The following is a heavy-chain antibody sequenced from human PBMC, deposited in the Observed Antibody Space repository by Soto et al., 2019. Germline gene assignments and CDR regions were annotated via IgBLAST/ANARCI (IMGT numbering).Heavy chain of an antibody. Sequence: GGSLRLSCAASGFMFSNYAMYWVRQAPGKGPEWVAVISNDGSHEYYVDSVKGRFSSSRDNSENTVYLQMNSLRPDDTAFYYCARVGSGGGGDYWGQGTLVTVSS. D-gene: IGHD3-16*01. CDR1: GFMFSNYA. V-gene: IGHV3-30*03. CDR3: ARVGSGGGGDY. J-gene: IGHJ4*02. CDR2: ISNDGSHE.